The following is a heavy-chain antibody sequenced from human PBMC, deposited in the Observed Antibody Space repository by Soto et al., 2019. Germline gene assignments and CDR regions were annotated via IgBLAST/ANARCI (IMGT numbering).Heavy chain of an antibody. CDR1: GGSFSGYY. J-gene: IGHJ4*02. Sequence: PSETLSLTCAVYGGSFSGYYWSWIRQPPGKGLEWIGEINHSGSTNYNPSLKSRVTISVDTSKNQFSLKLSSVTAADTAVYYCARGADCSDGSCKTQCFWDYWGQGTLVTVSS. D-gene: IGHD2-15*01. V-gene: IGHV4-34*01. CDR3: ARGADCSDGSCKTQCFWDY. CDR2: INHSGST.